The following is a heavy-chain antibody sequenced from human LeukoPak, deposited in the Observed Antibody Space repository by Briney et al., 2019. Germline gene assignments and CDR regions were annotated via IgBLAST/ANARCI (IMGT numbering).Heavy chain of an antibody. J-gene: IGHJ4*02. CDR1: GFTFSNYN. Sequence: KPGGSLRLSCAASGFTFSNYNMNWVRQAPGKGLEWVSSISSSNNYIYYADSVKGRFTIPRDNAKNSLYLQMNSLRAEDTAVYYCARRSPNYYFDYWGQGTPVTVSS. V-gene: IGHV3-21*01. CDR2: ISSSNNYI. CDR3: ARRSPNYYFDY.